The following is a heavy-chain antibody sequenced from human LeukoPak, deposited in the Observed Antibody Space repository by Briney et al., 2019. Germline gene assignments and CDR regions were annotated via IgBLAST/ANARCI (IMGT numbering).Heavy chain of an antibody. CDR3: ARERGVTYYYGSGSYPDY. CDR1: GGSISSDGYY. Sequence: SQTLSLTCTVSGGSISSDGYYWSWIRQPAGKGLEWIGRIHTSGSTNYNPSLKSRVTISVDTAKNQFSLKLSSVTAADTAVYYCARERGVTYYYGSGSYPDYWGQGTLVAVSS. D-gene: IGHD3-10*01. V-gene: IGHV4-61*02. J-gene: IGHJ4*02. CDR2: IHTSGST.